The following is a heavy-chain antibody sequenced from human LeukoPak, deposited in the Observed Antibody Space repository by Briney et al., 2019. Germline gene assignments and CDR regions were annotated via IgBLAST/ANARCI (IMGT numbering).Heavy chain of an antibody. D-gene: IGHD6-19*01. CDR3: ARDHQPHGYSSGSGY. J-gene: IGHJ4*02. Sequence: ASVKVSCKASGYTFTSYGISWVRQAPGQGLEWMGWISAYNGNTNYAQKLQGRVTMTTDTSTSTAYMELRSLRSDDTAVYYCARDHQPHGYSSGSGYWGQGTLVTVSS. CDR1: GYTFTSYG. V-gene: IGHV1-18*01. CDR2: ISAYNGNT.